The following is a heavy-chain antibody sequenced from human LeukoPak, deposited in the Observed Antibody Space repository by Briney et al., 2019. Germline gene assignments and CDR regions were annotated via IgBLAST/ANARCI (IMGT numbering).Heavy chain of an antibody. Sequence: GGSLRLSCAASGFTFSSFWMNWVRQAPGKGLEWVANIKQDGSERNYVDSVKGRSTISRDNAKNSLFLQMNSLRVEDTAVYYCARGGTRGYSPVDYWGQGILVTVSS. V-gene: IGHV3-7*03. J-gene: IGHJ4*02. CDR2: IKQDGSER. CDR1: GFTFSSFW. CDR3: ARGGTRGYSPVDY. D-gene: IGHD5-18*01.